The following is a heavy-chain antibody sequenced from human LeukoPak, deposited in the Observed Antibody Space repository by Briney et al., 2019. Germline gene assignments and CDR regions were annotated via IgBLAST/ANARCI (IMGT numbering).Heavy chain of an antibody. J-gene: IGHJ4*02. CDR1: GFTFSGYS. CDR3: ARDTMTTVTTALDY. V-gene: IGHV3-30*03. Sequence: GGSLRLSCVASGFTFSGYSMSWVRQAPGKGLEWVAVISYDGSNKYYADSVKGRFTISRDNSKNTLYLQMNSLRAEDTAVYYCARDTMTTVTTALDYWGQGTLVTVSS. D-gene: IGHD4-17*01. CDR2: ISYDGSNK.